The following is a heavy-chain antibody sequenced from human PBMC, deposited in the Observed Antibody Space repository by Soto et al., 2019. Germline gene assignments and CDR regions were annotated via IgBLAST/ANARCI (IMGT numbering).Heavy chain of an antibody. Sequence: QVQLVESGGGVVQPGGSLRLSCAASGFTFSSYAMHWVRQAPGKGLEWVAVISYDGSNKYYADSVKGRFTISRDNSKNTLYLQMNSLRAEDTAVYYCAREDWNYVIDYWGQGTLVTVSS. CDR2: ISYDGSNK. CDR3: AREDWNYVIDY. V-gene: IGHV3-30-3*01. CDR1: GFTFSSYA. D-gene: IGHD1-7*01. J-gene: IGHJ4*02.